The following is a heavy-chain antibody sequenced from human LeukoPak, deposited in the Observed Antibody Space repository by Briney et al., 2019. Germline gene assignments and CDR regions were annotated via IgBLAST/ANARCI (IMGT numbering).Heavy chain of an antibody. CDR3: ACPSGNHLYSFDY. Sequence: PSETLSLTCAVYGGSFSGYYWSWIRQPPAKGLEWIGEINHSGSTNYNPSLKSRVTISVDTSKNQFSLKLSSVTAADTAVYYCACPSGNHLYSFDYWGQGTLVTVSS. J-gene: IGHJ4*02. D-gene: IGHD1-14*01. CDR2: INHSGST. V-gene: IGHV4-34*01. CDR1: GGSFSGYY.